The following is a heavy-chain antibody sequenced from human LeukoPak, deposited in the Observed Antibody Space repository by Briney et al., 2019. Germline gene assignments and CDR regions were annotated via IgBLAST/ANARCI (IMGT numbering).Heavy chain of an antibody. CDR2: VYYTGST. Sequence: PSETLSLTCTVSGGSISSTGYYWGWIRQPPGKGLEWIGSVYYTGSTYYKPSLKSRVTISVDTSKNHFSLKLNSVTAADTAMYFCARLSGYYDFWSGDSWFDYWGQGILVTVSS. D-gene: IGHD3-3*01. CDR3: ARLSGYYDFWSGDSWFDY. J-gene: IGHJ4*02. CDR1: GGSISSTGYY. V-gene: IGHV4-39*02.